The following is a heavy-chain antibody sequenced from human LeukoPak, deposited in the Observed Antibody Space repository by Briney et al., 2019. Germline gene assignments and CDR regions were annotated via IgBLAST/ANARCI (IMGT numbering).Heavy chain of an antibody. Sequence: GRSLRLSCAASGFTFSNAAMHWVRQAPGKGLEWVAVISDDGSKKSYADSVKGRFTISRDNSKNTFYLQMNSLRPDDTAVYYCATGRWEPWTESWGQGTLVTVSS. J-gene: IGHJ5*02. V-gene: IGHV3-30-3*01. CDR1: GFTFSNAA. CDR3: ATGRWEPWTES. D-gene: IGHD1-26*01. CDR2: ISDDGSKK.